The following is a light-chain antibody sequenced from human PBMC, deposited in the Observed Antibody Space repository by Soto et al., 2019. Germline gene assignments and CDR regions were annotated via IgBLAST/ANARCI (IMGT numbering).Light chain of an antibody. Sequence: HSALTQPASVSGSPGQSITISCTGTSSDVGSYNLVSWYQQHPGKAPKLMIYEGSKRPSGVSNRFSGSKSGNTASLTISGLQAEDEADYYCCSYAGSSTPVFGGGTKVTVL. J-gene: IGLJ3*02. CDR3: CSYAGSSTPV. V-gene: IGLV2-23*01. CDR2: EGS. CDR1: SSDVGSYNL.